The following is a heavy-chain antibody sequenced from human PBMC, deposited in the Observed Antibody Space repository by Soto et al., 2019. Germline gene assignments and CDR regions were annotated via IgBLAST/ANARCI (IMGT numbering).Heavy chain of an antibody. D-gene: IGHD1-20*01. CDR3: ASQVSVDAFDI. Sequence: ASVKVSCKASGYTFTSYDINWVRQATGQGLEWMGWMNPNSGNTGYAQKFQGRVTMTTDTSTSTAYMELSSLRSEDTAVYYCASQVSVDAFDIWGQGTMVTVSS. J-gene: IGHJ3*02. CDR2: MNPNSGNT. CDR1: GYTFTSYD. V-gene: IGHV1-8*01.